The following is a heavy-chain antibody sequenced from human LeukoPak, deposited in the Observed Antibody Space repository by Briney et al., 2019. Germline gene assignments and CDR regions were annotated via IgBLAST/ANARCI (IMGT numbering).Heavy chain of an antibody. D-gene: IGHD6-19*01. CDR2: INPGDSDT. Sequence: LGESLKISCKGSGYSFTSYWIGWVRQMPGKGLEWMGIINPGDSDTRYSPSFQGQVAISADKSICTAYLQWSSLKASDTAMYYCARHPSYSSGWYNWFDPWGQGTLVTVSS. J-gene: IGHJ5*02. V-gene: IGHV5-51*01. CDR1: GYSFTSYW. CDR3: ARHPSYSSGWYNWFDP.